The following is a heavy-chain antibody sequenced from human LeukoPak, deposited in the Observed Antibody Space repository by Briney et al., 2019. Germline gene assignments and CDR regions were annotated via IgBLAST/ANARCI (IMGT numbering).Heavy chain of an antibody. D-gene: IGHD4-23*01. J-gene: IGHJ3*02. CDR1: GGSISSHY. CDR3: ARETTVVTPGRSDVFDI. V-gene: IGHV4-59*11. CDR2: IYYSGST. Sequence: SETLSLTCTVSGGSISSHYWNWIRQPPGKGLEWIGYIYYSGSTNYNPSLKSRVTISEDTSKNQFSLKQSSVTAADTAVYYCARETTVVTPGRSDVFDIWGQGTMVTVSS.